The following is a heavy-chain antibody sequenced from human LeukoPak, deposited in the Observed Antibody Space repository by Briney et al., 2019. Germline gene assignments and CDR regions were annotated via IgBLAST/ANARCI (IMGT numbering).Heavy chain of an antibody. CDR2: INPNNGGT. J-gene: IGHJ4*02. V-gene: IGHV1-2*02. D-gene: IGHD3-10*01. Sequence: ASVKVSCKASGYTFTGYYMHWVRQAPGQGLEWMGWINPNNGGTNYAQKFQGRVTMTRDTSISTAYMELSRLRSDDTAVYYCARSKHYGSGSYNYWGQGTLVTVSS. CDR1: GYTFTGYY. CDR3: ARSKHYGSGSYNY.